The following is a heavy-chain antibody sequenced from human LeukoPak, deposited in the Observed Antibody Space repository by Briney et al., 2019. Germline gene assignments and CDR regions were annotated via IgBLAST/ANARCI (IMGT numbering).Heavy chain of an antibody. CDR3: ARDRDYGSGIFDY. Sequence: ASVKVSCKASGYIFTGYYMHWVRQAPGQGLEWMGWINPNSGGTNYAQKFQGRVTMTRDTSISTAYMELNRLRSDDTAVYYCARDRDYGSGIFDYWGQGTLVTVSS. CDR1: GYIFTGYY. CDR2: INPNSGGT. D-gene: IGHD3-10*01. V-gene: IGHV1-2*02. J-gene: IGHJ4*02.